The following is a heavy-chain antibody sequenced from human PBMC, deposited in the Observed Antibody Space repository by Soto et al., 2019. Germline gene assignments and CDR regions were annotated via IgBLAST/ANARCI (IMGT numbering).Heavy chain of an antibody. CDR1: GFTVTYNY. CDR2: IYTDGST. D-gene: IGHD6-19*01. Sequence: GGSLRLSCAASGFTVTYNYMTWVRQAPGKGLEWVSVIYTDGSTYYADSVKGRFTISRDNSKNTLDLQTNSLRAEDTAIYYCARAKPPSYSSGWYGFDFWGQGTLVTVSS. V-gene: IGHV3-66*01. J-gene: IGHJ4*02. CDR3: ARAKPPSYSSGWYGFDF.